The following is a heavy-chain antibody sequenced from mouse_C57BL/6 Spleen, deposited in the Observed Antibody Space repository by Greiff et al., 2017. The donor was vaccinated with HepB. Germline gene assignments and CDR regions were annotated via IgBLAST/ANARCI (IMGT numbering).Heavy chain of an antibody. Sequence: VQLKESGPELVKPGASVKMSCKASGYTFTDYNMHWVKQSHGKSLEWIGYINPNNGGTSYNQKFKGKATLTVNKSSSTAYMELRSLTSEDSAVYYCARWYYYGSSYGYWGQGTTLTVSS. V-gene: IGHV1-22*01. CDR1: GYTFTDYN. CDR2: INPNNGGT. J-gene: IGHJ2*01. D-gene: IGHD1-1*01. CDR3: ARWYYYGSSYGY.